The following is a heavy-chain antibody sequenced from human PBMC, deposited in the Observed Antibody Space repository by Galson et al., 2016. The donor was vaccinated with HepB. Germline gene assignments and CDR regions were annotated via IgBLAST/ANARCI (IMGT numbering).Heavy chain of an antibody. J-gene: IGHJ4*02. D-gene: IGHD3-10*01. CDR2: FYYSGTT. V-gene: IGHV4-39*07. Sequence: SETLSLTCTVSGASISSRSYWWGWIRQPPGKGLEWIGSFYYSGTTWYNPSLKSRVTISVDTSKNQFSLKVNSVTAADTAVYYCARVYYASGSPFDYWGQGTLVTVSS. CDR3: ARVYYASGSPFDY. CDR1: GASISSRSYW.